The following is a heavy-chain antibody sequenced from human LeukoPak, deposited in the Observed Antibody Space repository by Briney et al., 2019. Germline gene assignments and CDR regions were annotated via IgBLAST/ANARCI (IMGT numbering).Heavy chain of an antibody. CDR2: IYYSGST. V-gene: IGHV4-39*01. Sequence: SETLSLTCTVSGGSISSSSYYWGWIRQPPGKGLEWIGSIYYSGSTYYNPSLKSRVTISVDTSKNQFSLKLSSVTAADTAVYYCARHSSVFIAVAGTAFDYWGQGTLVTVSS. D-gene: IGHD6-19*01. J-gene: IGHJ4*02. CDR3: ARHSSVFIAVAGTAFDY. CDR1: GGSISSSSYY.